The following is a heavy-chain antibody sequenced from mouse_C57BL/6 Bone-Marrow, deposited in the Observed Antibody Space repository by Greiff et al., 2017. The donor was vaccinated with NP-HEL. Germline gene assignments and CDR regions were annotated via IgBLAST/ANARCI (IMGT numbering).Heavy chain of an antibody. CDR1: GYTFTSYW. CDR2: IDPSDSYT. Sequence: QVQLQQPGAELVKPGASVKLSCKASGYTFTSYWMQWVKQRPGQGLEWIGEIDPSDSYTNYNQKFKGKATLTVDTSSSTAYMQLSSLTSEDSAVYDCARRLTGRYFDYWGQGTTLTVSS. V-gene: IGHV1-50*01. D-gene: IGHD4-1*01. CDR3: ARRLTGRYFDY. J-gene: IGHJ2*01.